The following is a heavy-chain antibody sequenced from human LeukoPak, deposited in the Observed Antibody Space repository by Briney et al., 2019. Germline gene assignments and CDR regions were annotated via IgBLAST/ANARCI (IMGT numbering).Heavy chain of an antibody. V-gene: IGHV4-39*01. Sequence: SETLSLTCSVSGGFISNTAYYWGWTRQPPGKGLEWIGSIYHSGSTYYNPSLKSRVTISVDTSTNQFSLRLSSVHAADTAVYYCARHAECKTDGSCSSWVNWFAPWGQGALVTVSS. CDR3: ARHAECKTDGSCSSWVNWFAP. CDR1: GGFISNTAYY. J-gene: IGHJ5*02. D-gene: IGHD2-15*01. CDR2: IYHSGST.